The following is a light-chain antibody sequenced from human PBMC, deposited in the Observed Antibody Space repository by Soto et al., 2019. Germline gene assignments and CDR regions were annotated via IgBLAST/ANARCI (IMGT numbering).Light chain of an antibody. J-gene: IGKJ4*01. Sequence: DIQMTQSPSSVSASVGDRVTITCRASQDISSWLVWYQQKSGKAPQLLIYAASSLQRGVPSRFGGSGSGTDFTLTISSLQPEDFATYFCQQGDTFPLTFGGGTKVELK. CDR2: AAS. CDR3: QQGDTFPLT. V-gene: IGKV1-12*01. CDR1: QDISSW.